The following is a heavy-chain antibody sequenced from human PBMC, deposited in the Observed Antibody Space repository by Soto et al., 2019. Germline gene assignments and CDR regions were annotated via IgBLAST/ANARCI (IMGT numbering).Heavy chain of an antibody. CDR3: AREGGLLSWFDN. J-gene: IGHJ5*02. CDR2: ISSSSNTI. V-gene: IGHV3-48*02. Sequence: EVQLVESGGGLVQPGGSLRLSCAASGFTFSSYNMKWVRQAPGKGLEWVSYISSSSNTIYYADSVKGRFTISRDNAKNTQSVQMSSLRDEATAVYYFAREGGLLSWFDNWCQGTVVIISS. CDR1: GFTFSSYN.